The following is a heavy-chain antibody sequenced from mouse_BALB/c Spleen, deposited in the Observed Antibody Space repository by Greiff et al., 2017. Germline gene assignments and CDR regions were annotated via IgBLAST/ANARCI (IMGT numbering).Heavy chain of an antibody. Sequence: DVKLVESGGGLVKPGGSLKLSCAASGFAFSSYDMPWVRQTPEKRLEWVAYISSGGGSTYYPDTVKGRFTISRDNAKNTLYLQMSSLKSEDTAMYYCARHYDYAMDYWGQGTSVTVSS. V-gene: IGHV5-12-1*01. D-gene: IGHD2-12*01. CDR3: ARHYDYAMDY. CDR2: ISSGGGST. J-gene: IGHJ4*01. CDR1: GFAFSSYD.